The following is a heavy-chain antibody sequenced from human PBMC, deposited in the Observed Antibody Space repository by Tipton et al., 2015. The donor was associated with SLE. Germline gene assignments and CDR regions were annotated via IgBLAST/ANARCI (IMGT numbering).Heavy chain of an antibody. CDR1: GGSFRGYY. CDR3: ARIRDLISSRYPNPVRFDP. CDR2: INHSGST. J-gene: IGHJ5*02. V-gene: IGHV4-34*01. Sequence: TLSLTCTVYGGSFRGYYWTWIRQPPGKGLEWIGEINHSGSTNYNPSLKSRVTIFVDTSKNQFSLELSSVTAADTALYYCARIRDLISSRYPNPVRFDPWGQGTLVTVSS. D-gene: IGHD2-21*02.